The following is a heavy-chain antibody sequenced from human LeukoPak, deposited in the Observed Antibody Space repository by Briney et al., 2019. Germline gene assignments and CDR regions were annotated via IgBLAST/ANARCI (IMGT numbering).Heavy chain of an antibody. CDR3: ARSPYYYDSSGSFDP. Sequence: ASVKVSCKASGYTFTSYGISWVRQAPGQGLEWMGWISAYNGNTNYAQKLQGRVTMTTDTSTSTAYMELRSLRSDDTAVYYCARSPYYYDSSGSFDPWGQGTLVTVSS. J-gene: IGHJ5*02. D-gene: IGHD3-22*01. V-gene: IGHV1-18*01. CDR1: GYTFTSYG. CDR2: ISAYNGNT.